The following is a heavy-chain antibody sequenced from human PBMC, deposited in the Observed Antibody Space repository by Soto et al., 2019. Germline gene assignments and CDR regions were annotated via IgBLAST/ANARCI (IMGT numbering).Heavy chain of an antibody. CDR1: GGTFSSYA. V-gene: IGHV1-69*13. D-gene: IGHD6-6*01. J-gene: IGHJ5*02. CDR2: IIPIFGTA. CDR3: ARDKDSSSPWAPYNWFDP. Sequence: GASVKVSCKASGGTFSSYAISWVRQAPGQGLEWMGGIIPIFGTANYAQKFQGRVTITADESTSTAYMELSSLRSEDTAVYYCARDKDSSSPWAPYNWFDPWGQGTMVTVSS.